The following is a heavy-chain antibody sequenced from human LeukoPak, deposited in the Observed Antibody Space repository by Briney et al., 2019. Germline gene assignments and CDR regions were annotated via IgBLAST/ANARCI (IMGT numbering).Heavy chain of an antibody. J-gene: IGHJ6*03. CDR3: ARRGHSSGVYYYYYMDV. D-gene: IGHD6-19*01. Sequence: SVKLSCKASGGTCSSYGINWVRQAPGQGLEWMGRIIPIFGTANYAQKFQGRVTTTTDESTSTAFMELSSLRSEDTAVYYCARRGHSSGVYYYYYMDVWGKGTTVTGSS. CDR2: IIPIFGTA. V-gene: IGHV1-69*05. CDR1: GGTCSSYG.